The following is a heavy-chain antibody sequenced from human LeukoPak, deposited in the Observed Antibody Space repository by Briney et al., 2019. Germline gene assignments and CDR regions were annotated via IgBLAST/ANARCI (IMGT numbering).Heavy chain of an antibody. J-gene: IGHJ6*03. CDR2: ISGSGGST. D-gene: IGHD1-26*01. V-gene: IGHV3-23*01. CDR3: AKHSHRHYHYYYMDV. Sequence: PGGSLRLSCAASGFTFSSYAMSWVRQAPGKGLEWVSAISGSGGSTYYADSVKGRFTISRDNSKNTLYLQMNSLRAEDTAVYYCAKHSHRHYHYYYMDVWGTGTTVTVFS. CDR1: GFTFSSYA.